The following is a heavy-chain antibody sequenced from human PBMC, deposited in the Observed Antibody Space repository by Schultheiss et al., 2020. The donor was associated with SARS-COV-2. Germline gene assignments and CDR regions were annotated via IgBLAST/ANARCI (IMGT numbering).Heavy chain of an antibody. CDR1: GFTFSSYS. J-gene: IGHJ4*02. CDR2: ISSSSSTI. Sequence: GGSLRLSCAASGFTFSSYSMNWVRQAPGKGLEWVSYISSSSSTIYYADSVKGRFTISRDNAKNSLYLQMNSLRAEDTAVYYCARGTVTPDFWGQGTLVTVSS. CDR3: ARGTVTPDF. V-gene: IGHV3-48*01. D-gene: IGHD1/OR15-1a*01.